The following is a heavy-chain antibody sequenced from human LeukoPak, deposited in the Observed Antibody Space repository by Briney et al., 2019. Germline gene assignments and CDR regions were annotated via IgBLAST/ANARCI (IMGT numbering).Heavy chain of an antibody. CDR2: ITSTSAYR. CDR3: ARVTAGATTLNYYYYSMDV. Sequence: GGSLRLSCVGSGFAFNTYTITWVRQAPGKGLEWVSSITSTSAYRQYADSVRGRFTISRDNTKNSLCLQMNSLGAEDTAVYHCARVTAGATTLNYYYYSMDVWGKGTTVTVSS. V-gene: IGHV3-21*01. CDR1: GFAFNTYT. D-gene: IGHD1-26*01. J-gene: IGHJ6*03.